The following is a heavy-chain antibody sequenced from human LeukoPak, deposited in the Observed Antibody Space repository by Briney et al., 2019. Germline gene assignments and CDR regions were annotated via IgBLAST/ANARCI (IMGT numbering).Heavy chain of an antibody. CDR1: GFTFSSYA. Sequence: PGGSLRLSCAASGFTFSSYAMSWVRQAPGKGLEWVSAISGSGGSTYYADSVKGRFTISRDNSENSLFLQMNSLTAEDTAVYYCAKDIYHLPPRAYFDLWGRGTLVTVSS. CDR3: AKDIYHLPPRAYFDL. D-gene: IGHD3-16*02. J-gene: IGHJ2*01. CDR2: ISGSGGST. V-gene: IGHV3-23*01.